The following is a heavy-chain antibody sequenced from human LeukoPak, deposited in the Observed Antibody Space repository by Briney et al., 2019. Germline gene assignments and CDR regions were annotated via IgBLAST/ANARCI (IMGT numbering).Heavy chain of an antibody. CDR3: ARDGTMFGAFDI. Sequence: PSQTLSLTCTVSGGSISSGSYYGSWIRQPAGTGLEWIGHIYTSGSTNYNPSLKSRVTISVDTSMNQFSLKLSSVTAADTAVYYCARDGTMFGAFDIWGQGTMVTVSP. J-gene: IGHJ3*02. CDR1: GGSISSGSYY. V-gene: IGHV4-61*09. CDR2: IYTSGST. D-gene: IGHD3-3*01.